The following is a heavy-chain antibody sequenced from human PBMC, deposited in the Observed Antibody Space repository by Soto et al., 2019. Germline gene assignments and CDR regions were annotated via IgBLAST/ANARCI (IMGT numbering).Heavy chain of an antibody. D-gene: IGHD5-12*01. Sequence: GASVKVSCKASGYPFTAYYMHWVRQAPGQGLEWMGWINPNSGGTYHAQNFQGRVTMTREPSTTTAYMELASLRSDDTAVYYCARGGGRGYNELDPWGHGTLVTVSS. J-gene: IGHJ5*02. CDR3: ARGGGRGYNELDP. V-gene: IGHV1-2*02. CDR1: GYPFTAYY. CDR2: INPNSGGT.